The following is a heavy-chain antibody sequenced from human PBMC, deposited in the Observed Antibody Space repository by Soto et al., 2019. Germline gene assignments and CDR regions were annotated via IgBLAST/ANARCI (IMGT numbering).Heavy chain of an antibody. V-gene: IGHV3-30*18. CDR2: ISYDGSNR. Sequence: QVQLVESGGGVVQPGRSLRLSCAASGFTFSSYSMHWVRQAPGKGLEWVAVISYDGSNRYYADSVKGRFTISRDNSKNTLYLQMNSLRAEDTAVYYCAKDLSKVFGVVTRRSFYYYGMDVWGQGTTVTVSS. CDR1: GFTFSSYS. D-gene: IGHD3-3*01. J-gene: IGHJ6*02. CDR3: AKDLSKVFGVVTRRSFYYYGMDV.